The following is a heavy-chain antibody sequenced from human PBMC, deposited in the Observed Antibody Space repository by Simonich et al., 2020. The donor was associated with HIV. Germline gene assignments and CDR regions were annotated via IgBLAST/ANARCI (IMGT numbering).Heavy chain of an antibody. CDR1: GYTFNGYY. CDR2: INPNSGGT. Sequence: QVQLVQSGAEVKKPGASVKVSCKASGYTFNGYYMHWVRQAPGQGLEWMGRINPNSGGTNYAQKLEERVTMTSDTSISTAYRERSGMRSDDTAVYYCAREDRDYISYFFHYWGQGTLVTVSS. CDR3: AREDRDYISYFFHY. V-gene: IGHV1-2*06. D-gene: IGHD3-16*01. J-gene: IGHJ4*02.